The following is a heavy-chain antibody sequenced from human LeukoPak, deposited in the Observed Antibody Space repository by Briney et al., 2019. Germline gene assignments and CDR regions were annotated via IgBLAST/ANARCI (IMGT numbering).Heavy chain of an antibody. D-gene: IGHD2-21*02. CDR2: ISSNGGST. CDR1: GFTFSSYA. Sequence: PGGSLRLSCAASGFTFSSYAMHWVRQAPGKGLEYVSAISSNGGSTYYANSVKGRFTISRGNSKNTLYLQMGSLRAEDMAVYYCARDLYWRGGDCYSGPDYWGQGTLVTVSS. J-gene: IGHJ4*02. V-gene: IGHV3-64*01. CDR3: ARDLYWRGGDCYSGPDY.